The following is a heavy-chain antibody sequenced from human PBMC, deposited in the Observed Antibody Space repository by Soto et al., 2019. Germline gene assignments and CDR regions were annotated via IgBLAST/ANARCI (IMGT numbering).Heavy chain of an antibody. V-gene: IGHV1-69*01. J-gene: IGHJ4*02. CDR2: IIPMFGTA. Sequence: QVQLVQSGAEVKKPGSSVKVSCKASGDTFSSYAINWVRQAPGQGLEWMGGIIPMFGTANYAQKFKGRVTITAGESTSTVYMGLSSLRSEDTAVYYCARVGPAHYYDSSGYYSPLHYWGQGTLVTVSS. CDR3: ARVGPAHYYDSSGYYSPLHY. CDR1: GDTFSSYA. D-gene: IGHD3-22*01.